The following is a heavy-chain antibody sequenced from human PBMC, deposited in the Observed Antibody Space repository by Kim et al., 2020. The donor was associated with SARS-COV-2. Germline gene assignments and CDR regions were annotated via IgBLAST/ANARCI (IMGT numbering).Heavy chain of an antibody. V-gene: IGHV3-33*01. CDR1: GFTFSSYG. J-gene: IGHJ6*02. D-gene: IGHD6-19*01. Sequence: GGSLRLSCAASGFTFSSYGMHWVRQAPGKGLEWVAVIWYDGSNKYYADSVKGRFTISRDNSKNTLYLQMNSLRAEDTAVYYCARDLAVAGCMDVWGQGTTVTVSS. CDR2: IWYDGSNK. CDR3: ARDLAVAGCMDV.